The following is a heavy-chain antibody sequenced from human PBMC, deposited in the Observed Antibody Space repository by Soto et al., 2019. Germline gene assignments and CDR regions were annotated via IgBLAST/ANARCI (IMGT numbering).Heavy chain of an antibody. CDR3: ARDLAKGGGSAGFDY. CDR1: GYTFTVYY. CDR2: ISPKSGGT. V-gene: IGHV1-2*02. D-gene: IGHD1-26*01. J-gene: IGHJ4*02. Sequence: QVQLVQSGAEVKKPGASVNVSCKASGYTFTVYYMHWVRQAPGQGLEWMGWISPKSGGTMYPQKLEGRVTMTWDTSISTAYMALTRLRSDDTAVYYCARDLAKGGGSAGFDYWGQGTLVTVSS.